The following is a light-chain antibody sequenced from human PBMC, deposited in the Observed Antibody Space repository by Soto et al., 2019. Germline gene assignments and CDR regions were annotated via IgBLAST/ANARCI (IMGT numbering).Light chain of an antibody. CDR1: SSNIGSNY. CDR2: RNN. CDR3: AAWDDSLSNVV. Sequence: QAVVTQPPSASGTPGQRVAISCSGSSSNIGSNYVYWYQQLPGTAPKLLIYRNNQRPSGVPDRFSGSKSGTSASLAISGLRSEDEADYYCAAWDDSLSNVVFGGGTKPTVL. V-gene: IGLV1-47*01. J-gene: IGLJ2*01.